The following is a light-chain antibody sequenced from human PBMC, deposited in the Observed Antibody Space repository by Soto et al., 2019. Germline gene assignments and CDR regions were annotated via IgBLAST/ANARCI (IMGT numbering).Light chain of an antibody. J-gene: IGKJ1*01. Sequence: DIQMTQSPSSLSASVGDRVTITCRASRHISTFLNWYQQKPGRAPKLLIYTASTLQTGVPSRFSSSGSGTDFTLIISSLQPEDFATYYCQQSFRVLRTFGQGTKVEI. CDR1: RHISTF. V-gene: IGKV1-39*01. CDR2: TAS. CDR3: QQSFRVLRT.